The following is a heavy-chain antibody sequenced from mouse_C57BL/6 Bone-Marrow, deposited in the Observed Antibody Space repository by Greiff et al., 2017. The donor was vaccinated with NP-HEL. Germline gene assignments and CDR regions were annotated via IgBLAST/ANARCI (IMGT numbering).Heavy chain of an antibody. CDR1: GYTFTSYW. D-gene: IGHD1-1*01. Sequence: QVQLQQPGAELVRPGSSVKLSCKASGYTFTSYWMDWVKQRPGQGLEWIGNIYPSDSETHYNQKFKDKATLTVDKSSSTAYMQLSSLTSEDSAVYYCARSSTTVVADWGTGTTVTVSS. V-gene: IGHV1-61*01. CDR3: ARSSTTVVAD. CDR2: IYPSDSET. J-gene: IGHJ1*03.